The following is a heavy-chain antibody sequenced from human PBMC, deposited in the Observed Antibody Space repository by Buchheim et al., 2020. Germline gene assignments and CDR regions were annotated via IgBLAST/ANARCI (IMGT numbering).Heavy chain of an antibody. V-gene: IGHV3-49*05. J-gene: IGHJ5*02. Sequence: EVQLVESGGGLVKPGRSLRLSCTASGFTFGDYTMTWFRQAPGKGLEWIGFITNKAYGGTTEYAASVKGRFTISRDDSKSIAYLQMNSLKTEDTAVYYCTRNGYCSSASCYTDPGLFDPWGQGTL. D-gene: IGHD2-2*02. CDR2: ITNKAYGGTT. CDR3: TRNGYCSSASCYTDPGLFDP. CDR1: GFTFGDYT.